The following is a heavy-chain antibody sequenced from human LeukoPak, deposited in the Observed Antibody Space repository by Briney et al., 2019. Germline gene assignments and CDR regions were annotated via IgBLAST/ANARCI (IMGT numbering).Heavy chain of an antibody. D-gene: IGHD4-17*01. CDR3: ARDRVYGDSFDY. CDR1: GFTFSSHG. J-gene: IGHJ4*02. CDR2: ITGSGGTT. V-gene: IGHV3-21*01. Sequence: GGSLRLSCAASGFTFSSHGMSWVRQAPGKGPQWVSAITGSGGTTYYADSVKGRFTISRDNAKNSLYLQMNSLRAEDTAVYYCARDRVYGDSFDYWGQGTLVTVSS.